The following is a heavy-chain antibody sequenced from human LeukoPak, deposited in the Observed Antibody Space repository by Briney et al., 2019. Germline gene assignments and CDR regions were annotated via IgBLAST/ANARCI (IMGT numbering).Heavy chain of an antibody. J-gene: IGHJ4*02. Sequence: ASVKVSCKASGYTFTGYYMHWVRQAPGQGLEWLGWINTYHGDTNYAQNFQGRITMTTDTSTSTAYMELRSLRSDDTAVYYCARRGGRYYDSSGYYPVDYWGQGTLVTVSS. D-gene: IGHD3-22*01. V-gene: IGHV1-18*04. CDR3: ARRGGRYYDSSGYYPVDY. CDR2: INTYHGDT. CDR1: GYTFTGYY.